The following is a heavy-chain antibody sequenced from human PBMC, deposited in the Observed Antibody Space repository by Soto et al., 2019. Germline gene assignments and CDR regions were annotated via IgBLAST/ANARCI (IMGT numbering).Heavy chain of an antibody. V-gene: IGHV3-15*07. D-gene: IGHD3-22*01. J-gene: IGHJ4*01. CDR3: STDSYSDLTVVWLDN. CDR1: GFTFSNAW. CDR2: IKSKIHGGTT. Sequence: EVHLVESGGGLAQPGGSLRLSCAASGFTFSNAWINWVRQAPGKGLEWVGRIKSKIHGGTTDFAAPVKGRFAISRDDSKNVAYMEMNSLKIEDTAVYYCSTDSYSDLTVVWLDNWGHGILVTVSS.